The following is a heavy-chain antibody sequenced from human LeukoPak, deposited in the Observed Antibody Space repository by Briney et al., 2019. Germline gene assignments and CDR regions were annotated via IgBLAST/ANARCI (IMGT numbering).Heavy chain of an antibody. CDR3: ARSRYGYCSSTSCPSPPLY. D-gene: IGHD2-2*01. J-gene: IGHJ4*02. V-gene: IGHV4-34*01. Sequence: SETLSLTCAVYGGSFSGYYWSWIRQPPGKGLEWIGEINHSGSTNYNPSLKSRVTISVDTSKNQFSLKLSSVTAADTAVYYCARSRYGYCSSTSCPSPPLYWGQGTLVTVSS. CDR1: GGSFSGYY. CDR2: INHSGST.